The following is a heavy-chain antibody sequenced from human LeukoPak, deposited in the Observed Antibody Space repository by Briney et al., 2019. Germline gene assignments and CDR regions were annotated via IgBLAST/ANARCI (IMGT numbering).Heavy chain of an antibody. CDR1: GFTFSSYG. V-gene: IGHV3-30*18. J-gene: IGHJ4*02. D-gene: IGHD3-3*01. CDR2: ISYDGYNK. CDR3: AKDKPPKIRVARTFDY. Sequence: GRSLRLSCTASGFTFSSYGMHWVRQAPGKGLEWVAVISYDGYNKYYVDSVKGRFTISRDNSKNTLYLQMNSLRAEDTAVYYCAKDKPPKIRVARTFDYWGQGTQVTVSS.